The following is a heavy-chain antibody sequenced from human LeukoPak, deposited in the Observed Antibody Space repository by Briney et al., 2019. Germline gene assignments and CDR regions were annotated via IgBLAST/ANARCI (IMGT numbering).Heavy chain of an antibody. J-gene: IGHJ5*02. CDR3: ARMSNIGADGDWFDP. V-gene: IGHV5-51*01. D-gene: IGHD6-13*01. CDR2: MYPGDSNI. CDR1: GYSFTYYW. Sequence: GESLKISCKASGYSFTYYWIGWVRQLPGKGLEWMGIMYPGDSNIRHSPSFQGQVTISADKSISTAYLQWGSLKASDTGMYYCARMSNIGADGDWFDPWGQGTLVTVSS.